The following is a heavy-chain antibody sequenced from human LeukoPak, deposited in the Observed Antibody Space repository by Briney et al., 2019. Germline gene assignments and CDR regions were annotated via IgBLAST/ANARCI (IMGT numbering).Heavy chain of an antibody. CDR1: GFTFSNYA. D-gene: IGHD3-10*01. CDR2: ISASAGSA. CDR3: AKDQRSGEYDYGWGPFHI. V-gene: IGHV3-23*01. J-gene: IGHJ3*02. Sequence: GGSLRLSCEVSGFTFSNYAMNWVRQAPGKGLEWVSSISASAGSAVYGDSVKGRFTISRVNAENTLYLQMNSLRADDTAIYYCAKDQRSGEYDYGWGPFHIWGQGTMVTVSS.